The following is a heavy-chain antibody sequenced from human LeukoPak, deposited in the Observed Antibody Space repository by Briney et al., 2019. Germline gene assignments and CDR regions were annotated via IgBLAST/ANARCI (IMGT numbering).Heavy chain of an antibody. CDR2: INPSGGST. Sequence: ASVKVSCKASGYTFTSYYMHWVRQAPGPGLEWMGIINPSGGSTSYAQKFQGRVTMTRDTSTSTVYMELSSLRAEDTAVYYCAREAWQQLVKNNWFDPWGQGTLVTVSS. V-gene: IGHV1-46*01. CDR1: GYTFTSYY. CDR3: AREAWQQLVKNNWFDP. J-gene: IGHJ5*02. D-gene: IGHD6-13*01.